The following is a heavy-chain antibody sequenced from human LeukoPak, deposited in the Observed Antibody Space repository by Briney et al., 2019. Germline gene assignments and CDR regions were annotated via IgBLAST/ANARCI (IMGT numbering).Heavy chain of an antibody. CDR1: GFTVSRNY. J-gene: IGHJ2*01. CDR3: ARDGGAAAVTKGWYFDL. CDR2: IYTAGNT. Sequence: GGSLRLSCAASGFTVSRNYMSWVRQALGKGLEWVSIIYTAGNTYYADSVKGRFTISRDDSKNTLYLQMSSLRAEDTAVYYCARDGGAAAVTKGWYFDLWGRGTLVTVSS. D-gene: IGHD6-13*01. V-gene: IGHV3-53*01.